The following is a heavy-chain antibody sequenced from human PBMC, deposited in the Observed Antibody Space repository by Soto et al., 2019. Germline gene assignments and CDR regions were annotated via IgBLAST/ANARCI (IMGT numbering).Heavy chain of an antibody. CDR1: GCTFSSYV. CDR2: IIPIFGTA. V-gene: IGHV1-69*13. J-gene: IGHJ6*02. CDR3: AALFWSGYSAYYYGMGV. Sequence: GFSVKVSCKSSGCTFSSYVISRRQLEKGKGLEWMGGIIPIFGTANYGQKCQGRVTITADESTSTAYMELSSLRSEDTAVYYCAALFWSGYSAYYYGMGVRGQGTTVTVSS. D-gene: IGHD3-3*01.